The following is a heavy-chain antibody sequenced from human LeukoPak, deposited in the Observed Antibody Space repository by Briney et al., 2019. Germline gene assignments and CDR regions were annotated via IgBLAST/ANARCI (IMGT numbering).Heavy chain of an antibody. D-gene: IGHD3-22*01. CDR1: GFTFSSYA. J-gene: IGHJ4*02. V-gene: IGHV3-23*01. Sequence: GGSLRLSCAASGFTFSSYAMSWVRQAPGKGLEWVSAISDSGDSTYYADSVKGRFTISRDNSKNTLYLQMNSLRAEDTAVYYCAVHNSGFCYWGQGTQVTVSS. CDR2: ISDSGDST. CDR3: AVHNSGFCY.